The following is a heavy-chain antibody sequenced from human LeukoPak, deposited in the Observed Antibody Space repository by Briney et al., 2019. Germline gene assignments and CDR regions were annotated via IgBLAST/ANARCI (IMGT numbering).Heavy chain of an antibody. CDR2: IIPIFGTA. CDR1: GGTFSSYA. CDR3: AGDVTGAFDI. Sequence: SVKVSCKASGGTFSSYAISWVRQAPGQGLEWMGGIIPIFGTANYAQKFQGRVTITTDESTSTAYMELSSLRSEDTAVYYCAGDVTGAFDIWGQGTMVTVSS. J-gene: IGHJ3*02. V-gene: IGHV1-69*05.